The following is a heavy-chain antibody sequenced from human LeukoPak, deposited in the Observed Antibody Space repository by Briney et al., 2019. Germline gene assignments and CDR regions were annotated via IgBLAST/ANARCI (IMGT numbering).Heavy chain of an antibody. Sequence: GGSVRLSCAASGFTFSSYGMHWVRQSPGKGLEWVAVMWYDGSNNYYADSVKGRLTISRDNSKNTLYLQMNSLRAEDTAVYYCAKDRGIAAAGLDYWGQGTLVTVSS. CDR3: AKDRGIAAAGLDY. D-gene: IGHD6-13*01. J-gene: IGHJ4*02. CDR2: MWYDGSNN. V-gene: IGHV3-33*06. CDR1: GFTFSSYG.